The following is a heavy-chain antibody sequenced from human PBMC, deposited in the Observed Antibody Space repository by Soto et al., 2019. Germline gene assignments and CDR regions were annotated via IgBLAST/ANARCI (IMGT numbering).Heavy chain of an antibody. V-gene: IGHV3-21*01. CDR1: GFTFSSYS. Sequence: EVQLVESGGGLVKPGGSLRLSCAASGFTFSSYSMNWVRQAPGKGLEWVSSISSSSSDIYYADSVKGRFTISRDNAKNSLYLQMNSLRAEDTAVYYCARDPTVTTVLRGYYYGMDVWGQGTTVTVSS. CDR3: ARDPTVTTVLRGYYYGMDV. CDR2: ISSSSSDI. D-gene: IGHD4-4*01. J-gene: IGHJ6*02.